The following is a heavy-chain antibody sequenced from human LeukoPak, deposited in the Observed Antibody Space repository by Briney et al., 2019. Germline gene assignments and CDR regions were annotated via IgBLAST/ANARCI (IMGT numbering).Heavy chain of an antibody. CDR3: TSVWSPPYTSTWPDYFDD. Sequence: GESLRLSCAASGFTFSDYSMNWVRQAPGKGLEWVSSISSSSSYIFYADSVRGRFTISRDNANNTLYLQMNILTAEDTAVYYCTSVWSPPYTSTWPDYFDDWGQGTLVTVSS. CDR2: ISSSSSYI. V-gene: IGHV3-21*01. J-gene: IGHJ4*02. D-gene: IGHD6-13*01. CDR1: GFTFSDYS.